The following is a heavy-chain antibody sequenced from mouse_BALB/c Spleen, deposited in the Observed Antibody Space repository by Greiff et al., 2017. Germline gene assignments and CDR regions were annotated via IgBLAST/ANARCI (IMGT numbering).Heavy chain of an antibody. V-gene: IGHV5-17*02. D-gene: IGHD2-4*01. CDR3: ARPSMITRAWFAY. CDR1: GFTFSSFG. CDR2: ISSGSSTI. J-gene: IGHJ3*01. Sequence: DVKLQESGGGLVQPGGSRKLSCAASGFTFSSFGMHWVRQAPEKGLEWVAYISSGSSTIYYADTVKGRFTISRDNPKNTLFLQMTSLRSEDTAMYYCARPSMITRAWFAYWGQGTLVTVSA.